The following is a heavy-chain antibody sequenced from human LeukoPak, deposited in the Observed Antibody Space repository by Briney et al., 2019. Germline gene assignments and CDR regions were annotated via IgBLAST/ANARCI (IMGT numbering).Heavy chain of an antibody. CDR1: GFTFSVYW. Sequence: GGSLRLSCAASGFTFSVYWMHWVRQAPGKGLVWVSYINTNGTTTTYADSVKGRFTISRDNARNTLYLQMNSLRAEDTAVYYCAKGGVYSSSWPAEYFQHWGQGTLVTVSS. J-gene: IGHJ1*01. CDR3: AKGGVYSSSWPAEYFQH. D-gene: IGHD6-13*01. V-gene: IGHV3-74*01. CDR2: INTNGTTT.